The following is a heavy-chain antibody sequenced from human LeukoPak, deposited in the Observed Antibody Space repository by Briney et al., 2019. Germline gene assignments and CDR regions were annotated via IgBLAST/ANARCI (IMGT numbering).Heavy chain of an antibody. CDR1: GYTFTSYG. CDR3: ARDKSVGIAAAGDDAFDI. V-gene: IGHV1-18*01. J-gene: IGHJ3*02. CDR2: ISAYNGNT. Sequence: GASVKVSCKASGYTFTSYGISWVRQAPGQGLEWMGWISAYNGNTNYAQKLQGRVTMTTDTSTSTAYMELRSLRSDDTAVYYCARDKSVGIAAAGDDAFDIWGQGTMVTVSS. D-gene: IGHD6-13*01.